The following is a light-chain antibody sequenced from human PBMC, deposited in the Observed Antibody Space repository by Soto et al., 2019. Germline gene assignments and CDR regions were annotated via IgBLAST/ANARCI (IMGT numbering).Light chain of an antibody. CDR1: TSNIGKNF. Sequence: HSVLTQPPSASGTPGQRVTISCSGSTSNIGKNFVYWYQQLPGMAPRLLIYKNDQRPSGVPDRFSGSKSGTSASLAISGVRSEDEADYFCAVWDDSLTAYLFGRGTKLTVL. CDR3: AVWDDSLTAYL. V-gene: IGLV1-47*01. CDR2: KND. J-gene: IGLJ1*01.